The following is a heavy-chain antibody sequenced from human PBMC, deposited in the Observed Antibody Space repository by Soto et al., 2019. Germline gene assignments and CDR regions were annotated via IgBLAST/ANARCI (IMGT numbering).Heavy chain of an antibody. D-gene: IGHD3-3*01. V-gene: IGHV1-2*02. CDR2: INPNSGGT. J-gene: IGHJ6*02. Sequence: ASVKVSCKASGYTFTGYYMHWVRQAPGQGLEWMGWINPNSGGTNYAQKFQGRVTMTRDTSISTAYMELSRLRSDDTAMYYCAGSLRFLEWLLVPPRLNYGMDVWGQGTTVTVSS. CDR1: GYTFTGYY. CDR3: AGSLRFLEWLLVPPRLNYGMDV.